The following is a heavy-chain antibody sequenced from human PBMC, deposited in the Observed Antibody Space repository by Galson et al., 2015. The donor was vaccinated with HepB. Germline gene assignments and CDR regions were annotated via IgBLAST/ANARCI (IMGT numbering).Heavy chain of an antibody. V-gene: IGHV3-48*01. J-gene: IGHJ6*02. CDR3: AREQWLVDYYGMDV. Sequence: SLRLSCAASGFTFSSYSMNWVRQAPGKGLEWVSYISSSSSTIYYADSVKGRFTISRDNAKNSLYLQMNSLRAEDTAVYYCAREQWLVDYYGMDVWGQGTTVTVSS. D-gene: IGHD6-19*01. CDR1: GFTFSSYS. CDR2: ISSSSSTI.